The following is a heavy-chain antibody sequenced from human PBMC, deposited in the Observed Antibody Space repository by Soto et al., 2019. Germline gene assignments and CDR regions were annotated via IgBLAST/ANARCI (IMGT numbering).Heavy chain of an antibody. Sequence: PGGSLRLSCAASGFTFSNAWMSWVRQAPGKGLEWVGRIKSKTDGGTTDYAAPVKGRFTISRDDSKNTLYLQMNSLKTEDTAVYYCTTIPLGYCSGGSCYDYYYYYGMDVWGQGTKVTVSS. J-gene: IGHJ6*02. CDR1: GFTFSNAW. CDR2: IKSKTDGGTT. D-gene: IGHD2-15*01. CDR3: TTIPLGYCSGGSCYDYYYYYGMDV. V-gene: IGHV3-15*01.